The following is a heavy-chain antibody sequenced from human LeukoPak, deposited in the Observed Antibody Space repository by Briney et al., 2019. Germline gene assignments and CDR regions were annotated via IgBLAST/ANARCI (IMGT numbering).Heavy chain of an antibody. CDR3: ARNRGWLQFDY. CDR2: IKGDGCQK. V-gene: IGHV3-7*03. CDR1: GFSFSDHW. D-gene: IGHD5-12*01. Sequence: PGGSLRLSCAASGFSFSDHWLDWVRQAPGKGLEWVAHIKGDGCQKYYVDSVKGRFTISRDNAKTSLYLQMDSLRAEDTAVYYCARNRGWLQFDYWGQGTLVTVSS. J-gene: IGHJ4*02.